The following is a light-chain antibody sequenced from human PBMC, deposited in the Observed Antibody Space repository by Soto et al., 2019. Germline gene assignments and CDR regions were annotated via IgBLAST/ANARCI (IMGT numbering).Light chain of an antibody. CDR3: QQYDNWQWT. CDR1: QSISDT. Sequence: EIVMTQSPATLSVSPGGRATLSCRASQSISDTLAWYQQKPGQAPRLLIHGASTRAPGFPARFSGSGSGTDFTLTISSLQSEDFEVYYCQQYDNWQWTLGQGTKADIK. CDR2: GAS. V-gene: IGKV3-15*01. J-gene: IGKJ1*01.